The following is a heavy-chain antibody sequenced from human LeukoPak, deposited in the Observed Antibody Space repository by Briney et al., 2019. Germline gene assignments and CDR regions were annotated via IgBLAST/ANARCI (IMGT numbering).Heavy chain of an antibody. CDR1: GYTFTGYY. V-gene: IGHV1-2*02. D-gene: IGHD4-17*01. Sequence: ASVKVSCKASGYTFTGYYMHWVRQAPGQGLEWMGWINPNSGGTNYAQKFQGRVTMTRDTSISTAYMELSRLRSDDTAVYYCARGFTVTTQDHYYYGMDVWGQGTTVTVSS. J-gene: IGHJ6*02. CDR2: INPNSGGT. CDR3: ARGFTVTTQDHYYYGMDV.